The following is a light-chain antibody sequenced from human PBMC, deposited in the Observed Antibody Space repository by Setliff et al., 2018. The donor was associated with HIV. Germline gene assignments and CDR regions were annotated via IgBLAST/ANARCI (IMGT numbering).Light chain of an antibody. V-gene: IGLV2-14*03. J-gene: IGLJ1*01. Sequence: QSALTQPASVSGSPGQSVTISCTGTSSDVGAYYYVSWYQQHPAKAPKLILYDVSNRPSGVSNRFSGSKSGNTASLTISGLQAEDEADYYCSSYTSSSTYVFGTGTKVTVL. CDR1: SSDVGAYYY. CDR2: DVS. CDR3: SSYTSSSTYV.